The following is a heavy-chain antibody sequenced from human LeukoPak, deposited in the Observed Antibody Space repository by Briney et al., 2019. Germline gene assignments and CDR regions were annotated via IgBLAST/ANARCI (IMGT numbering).Heavy chain of an antibody. V-gene: IGHV3-30*18. J-gene: IGHJ4*02. CDR2: ISYDGSNK. CDR1: GFSFSTYG. CDR3: ANIHGGNLRTFLDY. Sequence: GRSLRLSCAASGFSFSTYGMHWVRQAPGKGLEWVAVISYDGSNKYYADSVKGRFTISRDNSKNTLYLQMNSLRAEDTAVYYCANIHGGNLRTFLDYWGQGTLVTVSS. D-gene: IGHD4-23*01.